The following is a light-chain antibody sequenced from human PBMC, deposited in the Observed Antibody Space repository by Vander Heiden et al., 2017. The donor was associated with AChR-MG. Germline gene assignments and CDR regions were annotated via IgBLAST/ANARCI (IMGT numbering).Light chain of an antibody. V-gene: IGLV1-44*01. CDR3: AACDDSLNGSYA. J-gene: IGLJ1*01. CDR1: STNIGSNT. Sequence: QSVLTQPPSASGTHGQRVTISCCGSSTNIGSNTVNWYQKLPETAPKLLIYTNIQRPSGVPDRFSGSKSGTSASLAISGLQPEDEADYYCAACDDSLNGSYAFGTGTKVTVL. CDR2: TNI.